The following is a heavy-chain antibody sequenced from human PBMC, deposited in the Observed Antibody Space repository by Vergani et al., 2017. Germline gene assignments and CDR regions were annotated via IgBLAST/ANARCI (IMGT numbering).Heavy chain of an antibody. V-gene: IGHV4-34*01. CDR3: ARDPPSRDP. J-gene: IGHJ5*02. D-gene: IGHD6-6*01. Sequence: QVQLQQWGAGLLKPSETLSLTCAVYGGSFSGYYWSWIRQPPGKGLEWIGSIYYSGSTYYNPSLKSRVTISVDTSKNQFSLKLSSVTAADTAVYYCARDPPSRDPWGQGTLVTVSS. CDR1: GGSFSGYY. CDR2: IYYSGST.